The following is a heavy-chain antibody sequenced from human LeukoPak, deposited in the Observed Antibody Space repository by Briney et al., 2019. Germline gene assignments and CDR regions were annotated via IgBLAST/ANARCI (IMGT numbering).Heavy chain of an antibody. CDR3: ARGSRDGYNHFDY. V-gene: IGHV4-59*01. Sequence: SETLSLTCTISGGSITSYHWSWIRKPPGKGLEWIGYIYYSGSTNYNPSLKSRVTLSVDTSQNQFSLNIRPSAGGGHALYYCARGSRDGYNHFDYWGQGTLVTVSS. D-gene: IGHD5-24*01. J-gene: IGHJ4*02. CDR2: IYYSGST. CDR1: GGSITSYH.